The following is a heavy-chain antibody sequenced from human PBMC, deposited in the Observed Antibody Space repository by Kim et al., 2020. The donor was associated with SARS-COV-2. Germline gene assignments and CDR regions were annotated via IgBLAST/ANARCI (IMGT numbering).Heavy chain of an antibody. CDR2: NK. CDR3: AKERDSYFDY. V-gene: IGHV3-30*02. Sequence: NKYLTDSLKCRFTTPRDNSKNTLYLQRNSLRAEDTAVYYCAKERDSYFDYWGQGTLVTISS. J-gene: IGHJ4*02.